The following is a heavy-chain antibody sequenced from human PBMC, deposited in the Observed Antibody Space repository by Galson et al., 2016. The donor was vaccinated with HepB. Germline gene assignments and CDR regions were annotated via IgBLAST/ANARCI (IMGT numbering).Heavy chain of an antibody. Sequence: SLRLSCAASGFTLNIYTMYWVRQAPGKGLEWVAVISYDGKKKYIADSLKGRFTISRDNSKSTVSLQMNSLRAEDTAVYYCARGAGTVMTVIYFDYWGQGAPVTVSS. CDR1: GFTLNIYT. D-gene: IGHD2-21*02. CDR2: ISYDGKKK. J-gene: IGHJ4*02. CDR3: ARGAGTVMTVIYFDY. V-gene: IGHV3-30*04.